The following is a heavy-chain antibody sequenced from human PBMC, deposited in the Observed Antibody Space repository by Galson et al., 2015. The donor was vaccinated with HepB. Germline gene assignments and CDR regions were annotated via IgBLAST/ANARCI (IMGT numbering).Heavy chain of an antibody. Sequence: SLRLSCAASGFTFSSYAMHWVRQAPGKGLEWVAVISYDGSNKYYADSVKGRFTISRDNSKNTLYLQMNSLRAEDTAVYYCAEIGGLAVAARGYWGQGTLVTVSS. V-gene: IGHV3-30-3*01. CDR3: AEIGGLAVAARGY. CDR1: GFTFSSYA. J-gene: IGHJ4*02. CDR2: ISYDGSNK. D-gene: IGHD6-19*01.